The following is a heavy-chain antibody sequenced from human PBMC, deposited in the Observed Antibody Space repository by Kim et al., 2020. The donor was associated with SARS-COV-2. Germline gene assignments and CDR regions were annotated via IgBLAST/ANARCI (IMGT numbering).Heavy chain of an antibody. V-gene: IGHV1-3*01. D-gene: IGHD3-10*01. J-gene: IGHJ4*02. Sequence: SQKFPGRVTITRDTSASTAYMELSSLRSEDTAVYYCASERARVPLGQFDYWGQGTLVTVSS. CDR3: ASERARVPLGQFDY.